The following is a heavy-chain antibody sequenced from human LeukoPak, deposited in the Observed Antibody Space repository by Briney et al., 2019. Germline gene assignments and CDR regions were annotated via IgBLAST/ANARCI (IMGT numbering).Heavy chain of an antibody. Sequence: GGSLRLSCATSGFTFNDYAMYWVRQAPGKGLEWVSGISPRGDVTYYADSVKGRFTISRDNSKNMVYLEVISLTVEDTAVYYCAKDDAWIRFGEWSQGTLVIVSS. CDR2: ISPRGDVT. J-gene: IGHJ4*02. D-gene: IGHD3-10*01. CDR3: AKDDAWIRFGE. CDR1: GFTFNDYA. V-gene: IGHV3-23*01.